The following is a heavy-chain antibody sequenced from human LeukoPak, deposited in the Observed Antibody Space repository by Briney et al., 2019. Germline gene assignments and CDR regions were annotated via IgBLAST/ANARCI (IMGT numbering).Heavy chain of an antibody. D-gene: IGHD3-10*01. Sequence: GASVKVSCKASGYTFTTYDINWVRQATGQGPEWMGWMNPNGGNTGYAQKFQGRVTMTRNTSISTAYMELSSLRFEDTAVYYCARGNRYSYGSGSSCFDYWGLGTLVTVSS. V-gene: IGHV1-8*01. J-gene: IGHJ4*02. CDR2: MNPNGGNT. CDR3: ARGNRYSYGSGSSCFDY. CDR1: GYTFTTYD.